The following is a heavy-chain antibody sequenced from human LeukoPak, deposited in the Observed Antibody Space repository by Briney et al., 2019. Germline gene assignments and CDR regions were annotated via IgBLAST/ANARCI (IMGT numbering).Heavy chain of an antibody. V-gene: IGHV3-30*02. CDR3: AKADDRLILGY. D-gene: IGHD2-21*01. J-gene: IGHJ4*02. Sequence: GGSLRLACAASGFTFSSYGMHWVRQAPGKGLEWVAFIRDDGSNRNYADSVKGRLTISRDNSKNTLYLQMNSLRAEDTAVYYCAKADDRLILGYWGQGTLVTVSS. CDR2: IRDDGSNR. CDR1: GFTFSSYG.